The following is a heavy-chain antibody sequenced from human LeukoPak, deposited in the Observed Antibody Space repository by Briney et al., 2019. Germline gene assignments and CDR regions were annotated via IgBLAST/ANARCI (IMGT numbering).Heavy chain of an antibody. Sequence: GASVKISCKASGYTFTSYYLHWVRQAPGQGLEWMGTINLSGDRTSYAQKIQGRVTMTRDTSTSTVYMGLSSLTSEDTAVYYCARDIGSGYYNFDYWGQGTLVTVSS. CDR1: GYTFTSYY. CDR2: INLSGDRT. J-gene: IGHJ4*02. D-gene: IGHD5-12*01. V-gene: IGHV1-46*01. CDR3: ARDIGSGYYNFDY.